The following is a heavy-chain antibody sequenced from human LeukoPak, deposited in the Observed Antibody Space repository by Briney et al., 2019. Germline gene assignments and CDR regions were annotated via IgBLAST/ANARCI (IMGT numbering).Heavy chain of an antibody. CDR3: AGAMYSGSFDP. CDR2: IKQDGSEK. D-gene: IGHD1-26*01. J-gene: IGHJ5*02. V-gene: IGHV3-7*02. Sequence: GWSLRLSCATSGFTFSRYWMNWVRQAPGKGLEWVANIKQDGSEKYYVDSVKGRCTISRDNAKNSLYLQMSSLRVEDTAVYYCAGAMYSGSFDPWGQGILVTVSS. CDR1: GFTFSRYW.